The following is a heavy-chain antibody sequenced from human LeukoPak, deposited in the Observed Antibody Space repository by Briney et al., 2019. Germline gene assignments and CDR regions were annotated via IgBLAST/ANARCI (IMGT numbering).Heavy chain of an antibody. J-gene: IGHJ4*02. Sequence: ASVKVSCKASGYTFTGYYMHWVRQAPGQGLEWMGWINPNGGGTNYAQKFHDRVTMTRDTSIRTAYMEVSRLRSDDTAVYYCARSPDILTGENFDYWGQGTLVTVSS. CDR1: GYTFTGYY. CDR2: INPNGGGT. V-gene: IGHV1-2*02. D-gene: IGHD3-9*01. CDR3: ARSPDILTGENFDY.